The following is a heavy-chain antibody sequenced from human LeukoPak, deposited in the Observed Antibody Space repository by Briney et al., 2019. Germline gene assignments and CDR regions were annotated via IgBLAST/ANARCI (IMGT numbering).Heavy chain of an antibody. J-gene: IGHJ4*02. V-gene: IGHV3-23*01. CDR1: GFTFSNFA. CDR2: ISGSGGST. D-gene: IGHD6-19*01. CDR3: AKAGSSGWSSSGGDY. Sequence: GGSLRLSCAASGFTFSNFAMSWVRQAPGKGLEWASTISGSGGSTFYADSVKGRFPISRDNSKNTLFPQMNSLRAEDTAIYYCAKAGSSGWSSSGGDYWGQGSLVTVSS.